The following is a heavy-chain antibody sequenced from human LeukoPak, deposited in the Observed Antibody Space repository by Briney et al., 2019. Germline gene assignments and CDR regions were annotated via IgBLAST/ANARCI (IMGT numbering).Heavy chain of an antibody. Sequence: SETLSLTRAVSGGSISSYYWSWIRQPAGKGLEGIGRIYTSGSTSYNPSLKSRVTMSVDTSKNQFSLKLSSVTAADTAVYYCARDLGSSWSSYYMDVWGKGTTVTISS. CDR2: IYTSGST. CDR3: ARDLGSSWSSYYMDV. V-gene: IGHV4-4*07. J-gene: IGHJ6*03. D-gene: IGHD6-13*01. CDR1: GGSISSYY.